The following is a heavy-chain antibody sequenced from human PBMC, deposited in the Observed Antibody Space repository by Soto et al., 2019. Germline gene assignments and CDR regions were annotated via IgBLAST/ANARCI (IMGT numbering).Heavy chain of an antibody. CDR1: GGSVSNSNYY. J-gene: IGHJ4*02. CDR2: VYYRGRS. CDR3: VSQRTSVLTQAYFDY. D-gene: IGHD2-8*01. Sequence: LSLTCTVSGGSVSNSNYYWGWIRQSPGKGLEWIGSVYYRGRSYSKSSVKSRVTISVDTSKNQFSLNLNSVTASDTAVYYCVSQRTSVLTQAYFDYWGPGALVTVSS. V-gene: IGHV4-39*01.